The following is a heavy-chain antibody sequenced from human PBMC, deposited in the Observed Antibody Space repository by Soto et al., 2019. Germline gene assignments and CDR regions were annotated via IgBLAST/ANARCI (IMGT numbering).Heavy chain of an antibody. Sequence: KTSETLSLTCAVSGGSITSGAYSWSWIRQPPGKVLEWLGYISQSGATYYNPSLERRVTISMDTSKNAFSLNLSSVTADDTAKYYCATSYDSGFDPWGQGTLVTVSS. D-gene: IGHD3-3*01. V-gene: IGHV4-30-2*01. CDR2: ISQSGAT. CDR3: ATSYDSGFDP. CDR1: GGSITSGAYS. J-gene: IGHJ5*02.